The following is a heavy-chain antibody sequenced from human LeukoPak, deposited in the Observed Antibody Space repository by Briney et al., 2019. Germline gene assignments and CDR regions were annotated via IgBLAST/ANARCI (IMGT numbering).Heavy chain of an antibody. Sequence: GGSLRLSCAASGFPFTTYGMSWVRQAPGKGLEWVAVIWYDGSNKYYADSVKGRFTISRDNSKNTLYLQMNSLRAEDTAVYYCARAPRYDFWSGYYTDPAFDYWGQGTLVTVSS. J-gene: IGHJ4*02. CDR3: ARAPRYDFWSGYYTDPAFDY. CDR2: IWYDGSNK. CDR1: GFPFTTYG. D-gene: IGHD3-3*01. V-gene: IGHV3-33*08.